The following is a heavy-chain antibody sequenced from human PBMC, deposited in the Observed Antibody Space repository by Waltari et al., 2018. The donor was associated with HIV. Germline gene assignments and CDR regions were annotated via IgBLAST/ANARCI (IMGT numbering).Heavy chain of an antibody. CDR3: AKGFCSSSNCYALDY. CDR2: IWYDGSQK. V-gene: IGHV3-30*18. J-gene: IGHJ4*02. Sequence: QVQLVGSGGGVVQPGRDLSASCAASGFRLSGYGMHWVRQAPGKGLELVAVIWYDGSQKYYADSVKGRFTISRDNSKNMLYLQVNSLKAEDAALYYCAKGFCSSSNCYALDYWGQGTLVTVSS. CDR1: GFRLSGYG. D-gene: IGHD2-2*01.